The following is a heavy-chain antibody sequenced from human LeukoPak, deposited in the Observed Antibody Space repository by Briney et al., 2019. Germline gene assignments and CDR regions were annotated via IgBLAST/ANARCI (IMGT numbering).Heavy chain of an antibody. CDR2: INPNSGGA. J-gene: IGHJ3*02. D-gene: IGHD3-22*01. Sequence: GASVNLSFKASAYTFTVYFFDWLWQPPGQGLGWMGWINPNSGGANYAQTFQGRVTMTSDTSISKAYMELSRLRSDDTAVYYCARARSKIVVVTNDAFDIWGQGTMVTVSS. CDR3: ARARSKIVVVTNDAFDI. V-gene: IGHV1-2*02. CDR1: AYTFTVYF.